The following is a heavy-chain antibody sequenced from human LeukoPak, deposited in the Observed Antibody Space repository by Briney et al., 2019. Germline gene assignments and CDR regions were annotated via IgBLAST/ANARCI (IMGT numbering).Heavy chain of an antibody. CDR2: INHSGST. J-gene: IGHJ3*02. V-gene: IGHV4-34*01. Sequence: SETLSLTCAVYGGSFSGYYWSWIRQPPGKGLEWIGEINHSGSTNYNPSLKSRVTISVDTSKNQFSLKLSSVTAADTAVYYCARGNVYYCGSVLPAFDIWGQGTMVTVSS. CDR3: ARGNVYYCGSVLPAFDI. CDR1: GGSFSGYY. D-gene: IGHD3-10*01.